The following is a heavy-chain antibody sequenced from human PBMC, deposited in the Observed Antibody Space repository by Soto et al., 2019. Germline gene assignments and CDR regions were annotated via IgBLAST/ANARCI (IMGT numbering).Heavy chain of an antibody. J-gene: IGHJ4*02. CDR1: ALTFSSHA. V-gene: IGHV3-33*01. D-gene: IGHD4-4*01. CDR2: IWNAGNNK. Sequence: PGQSMRLSWAPSALTFSSHAMNWVSQAPSKGLEWVALIWNAGNNKYYTDAGSVKGRFTIYRDNTRNTLYLEMNSVRADDTAVYYCARGPDYSNFGYFDYWGQGTLVTVSS. CDR3: ARGPDYSNFGYFDY.